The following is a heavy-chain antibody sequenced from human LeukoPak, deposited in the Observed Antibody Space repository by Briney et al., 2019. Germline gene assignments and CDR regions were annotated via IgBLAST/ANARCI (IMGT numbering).Heavy chain of an antibody. J-gene: IGHJ4*02. CDR1: GFTFSNYW. V-gene: IGHV3-69-1*01. Sequence: PGGSLRLSCAASGFTFSNYWMHWVRQGPGKGLEWVAHISNSGTVQYADSVKGRFTISRDNAKNSLYLQMNSLRAEDTGVYYCAREHPYYYDSSGTALMAEIKYYFDYWGQGTLVTVSS. CDR3: AREHPYYYDSSGTALMAEIKYYFDY. CDR2: ISNSGTV. D-gene: IGHD3-22*01.